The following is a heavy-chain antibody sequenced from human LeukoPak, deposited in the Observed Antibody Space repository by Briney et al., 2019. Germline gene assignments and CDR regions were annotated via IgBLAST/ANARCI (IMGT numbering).Heavy chain of an antibody. Sequence: SETLSLTCTVSGGSISSYYWSWIRQPAGKGLEWIGRIYTSGSTNYNPSLKSRVTMSVDTSKNQFSLKLSPVTAADTAVYYCASYDWSYGASYWGQGTLVTVSS. J-gene: IGHJ4*02. V-gene: IGHV4-4*07. CDR1: GGSISSYY. D-gene: IGHD5-12*01. CDR2: IYTSGST. CDR3: ASYDWSYGASY.